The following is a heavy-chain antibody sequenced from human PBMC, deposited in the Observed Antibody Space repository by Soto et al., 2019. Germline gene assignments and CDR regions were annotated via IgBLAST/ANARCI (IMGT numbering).Heavy chain of an antibody. D-gene: IGHD2-15*01. CDR3: AKGGNIAVVVADYGMDV. CDR1: GYSFSNYA. CDR2: INAGNGNT. Sequence: ALVKVSCKASGYSFSNYAMHWLRQSPGQRLEWMGWINAGNGNTKYPQKFQDRVTITRDTSASTAYMELSSLRSEDTAVYYCAKGGNIAVVVADYGMDVWGQGTTVTVSS. V-gene: IGHV1-3*01. J-gene: IGHJ6*02.